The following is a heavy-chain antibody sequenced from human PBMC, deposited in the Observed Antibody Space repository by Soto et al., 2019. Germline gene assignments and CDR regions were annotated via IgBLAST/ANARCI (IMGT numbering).Heavy chain of an antibody. V-gene: IGHV4-31*03. D-gene: IGHD2-15*01. CDR3: ARIAYCSGGSCSRLPNYYFDD. CDR1: GGSISSGGYY. J-gene: IGHJ4*02. CDR2: IYYSGST. Sequence: SETLSLTCTVSGGSISSGGYYWSWIRQHPGKGLEWIGYIYYSGSTYYNPSLKSRVTISVDTSKNQFSLKLSSVTAADTAVYYCARIAYCSGGSCSRLPNYYFDDWGQGTLVTVSS.